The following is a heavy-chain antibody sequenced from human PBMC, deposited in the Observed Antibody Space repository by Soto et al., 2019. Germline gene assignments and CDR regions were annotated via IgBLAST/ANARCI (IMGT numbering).Heavy chain of an antibody. D-gene: IGHD3-3*01. CDR3: AKDRRSAIFGVDSPYYYYGMDV. CDR1: GFTFSSYA. V-gene: IGHV3-23*01. CDR2: ISGSGGST. J-gene: IGHJ6*02. Sequence: GGSLRLSCAASGFTFSSYAMSWVRQAPGKGLEWVSAISGSGGSTYYADSVKGRFTISRDNSKNTLYLQMNSLRAEDTAVYYCAKDRRSAIFGVDSPYYYYGMDVWGQGTTVTVSS.